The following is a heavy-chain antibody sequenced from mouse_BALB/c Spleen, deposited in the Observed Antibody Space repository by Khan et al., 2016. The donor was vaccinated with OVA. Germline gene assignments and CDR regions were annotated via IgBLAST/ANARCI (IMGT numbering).Heavy chain of an antibody. J-gene: IGHJ3*01. CDR3: VRDGAYHRNDGWFAY. D-gene: IGHD2-14*01. CDR2: INPSNGYT. V-gene: IGHV1-4*01. CDR1: GYTFTSYT. Sequence: VQLQQSGAELARPGASVKMSCKASGYTFTSYTIHWIKKRPGQGLEWIGYINPSNGYTNYNQKFKDKATLTTDKSSTTAYLQLSSLTSDDSAVHNCVRDGAYHRNDGWFAYWGQGTRVTVSA.